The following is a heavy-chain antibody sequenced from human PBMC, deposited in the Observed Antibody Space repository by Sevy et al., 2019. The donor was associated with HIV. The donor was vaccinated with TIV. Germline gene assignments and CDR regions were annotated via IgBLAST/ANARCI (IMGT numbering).Heavy chain of an antibody. J-gene: IGHJ4*02. CDR3: ARTNRRPYYFDS. D-gene: IGHD6-6*01. V-gene: IGHV3-7*01. Sequence: GGSLRLSCAASEFTFSSYWMTWVRQAPGKGLEWVANIKEDGSEKYYADSVKGRFIISRDNAKTSLYLQMITLRTEDTAVYYCARTNRRPYYFDSWGQGTLVTVSS. CDR2: IKEDGSEK. CDR1: EFTFSSYW.